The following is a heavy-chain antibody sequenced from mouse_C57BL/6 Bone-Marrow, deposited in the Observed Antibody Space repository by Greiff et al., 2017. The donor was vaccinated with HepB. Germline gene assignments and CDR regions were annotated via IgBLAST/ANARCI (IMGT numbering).Heavy chain of an antibody. CDR1: GFTFSDYG. CDR3: ERRGRPRARGFDY. CDR2: ISSGSSTI. J-gene: IGHJ2*01. D-gene: IGHD3-1*01. Sequence: EVQGVESGGGLVKPGGSLKLSCAASGFTFSDYGMHWVRQAPEKGLEWVAYISSGSSTIYYADTVKGRFIISRDNAKNTLFLQMTSLRSEDKAMYYCERRGRPRARGFDYGGQGTTLTVSS. V-gene: IGHV5-17*01.